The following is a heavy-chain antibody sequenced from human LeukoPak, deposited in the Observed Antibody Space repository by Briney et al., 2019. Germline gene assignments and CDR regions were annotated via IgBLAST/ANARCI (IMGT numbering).Heavy chain of an antibody. CDR3: ARVRRDGYREFPDAFDI. V-gene: IGHV3-74*01. D-gene: IGHD5-24*01. CDR1: GFTFSSYW. Sequence: GGPLRLSCAASGFTFSSYWMHWVRQAPGKGLVWVSRINSDGSSTSYADSVKGRFTISGDNAKNTLYLQMNSLRAEDTAVYYCARVRRDGYREFPDAFDIWGQGTMVTVSS. J-gene: IGHJ3*02. CDR2: INSDGSST.